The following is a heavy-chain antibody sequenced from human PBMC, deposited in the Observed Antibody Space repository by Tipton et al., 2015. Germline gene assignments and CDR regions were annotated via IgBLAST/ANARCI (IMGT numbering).Heavy chain of an antibody. J-gene: IGHJ4*02. CDR1: GFTFGDYW. CDR3: AREAYGSFDS. CDR2: IKPDGSEK. D-gene: IGHD4-17*01. Sequence: SLRLSCAASGFTFGDYWMTWVRQAPGKGLEWVANIKPDGSEKSYLDSVKDRFTISRDNARNSLYLQVNSLTAEDTAVYFCAREAYGSFDSWGQGTLVTVSS. V-gene: IGHV3-7*01.